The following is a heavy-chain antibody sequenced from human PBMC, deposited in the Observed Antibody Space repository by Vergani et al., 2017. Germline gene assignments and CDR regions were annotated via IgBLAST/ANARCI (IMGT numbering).Heavy chain of an antibody. CDR1: GGSISSSSNY. Sequence: QVQLQESGPGLVKPSETLSLTCTVSGGSISSSSNYWGWTRQPPGKGLEWIACIYYSGSTYYNPSRKSRVTISVYTSKNQFSLKLSSVTAADPAVYYCARQPTYYDFWIGYECYYYYMDVWGKGTTVTVSS. CDR3: ARQPTYYDFWIGYECYYYYMDV. V-gene: IGHV4-39*01. CDR2: IYYSGST. J-gene: IGHJ6*03. D-gene: IGHD3-3*01.